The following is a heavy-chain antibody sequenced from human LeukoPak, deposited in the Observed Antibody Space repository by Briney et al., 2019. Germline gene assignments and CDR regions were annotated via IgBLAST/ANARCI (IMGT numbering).Heavy chain of an antibody. CDR3: AKDQPSCGTTKSCYTGNFDY. J-gene: IGHJ4*02. CDR1: GFTFSSYA. CDR2: ISGSGAYT. Sequence: GGSLRLSCAASGFTFSSYAVTWVRQAPGKGLEWVSGISGSGAYTYYADSVKGRFTISRDNSKNTLYLQMNSLRAEDTAVYYCAKDQPSCGTTKSCYTGNFDYWGQGTLVTVSS. D-gene: IGHD2-2*02. V-gene: IGHV3-23*01.